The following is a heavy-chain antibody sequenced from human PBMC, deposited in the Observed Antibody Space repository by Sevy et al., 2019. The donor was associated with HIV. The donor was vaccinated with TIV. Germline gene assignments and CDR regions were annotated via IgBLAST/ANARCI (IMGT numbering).Heavy chain of an antibody. V-gene: IGHV4-59*01. CDR1: GGSISDYY. CDR2: IYYSGST. Sequence: SETLSLTCLVSGGSISDYYWSWIRQPPGKGPEWIGYIYYSGSTKYNPSLKSRVTISVDTSKNQFSLKLSSVTAADTAVYYCARVYYDSSGYYPTDYGMDVWGQGTTVTVSS. J-gene: IGHJ6*02. D-gene: IGHD3-22*01. CDR3: ARVYYDSSGYYPTDYGMDV.